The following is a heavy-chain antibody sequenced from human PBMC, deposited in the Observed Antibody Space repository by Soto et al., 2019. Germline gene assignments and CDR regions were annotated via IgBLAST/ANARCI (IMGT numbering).Heavy chain of an antibody. D-gene: IGHD2-2*01. J-gene: IGHJ3*01. CDR3: AGSSSCYEADAFDF. Sequence: GGSLRLSCAASGFTFGDYEMSWIRQAPGKGLEWVAFLSRGGGKIYYADSVRGRFSISRDNAKNSLYLQMTSLGVEDTAAYFCAGSSSCYEADAFDFWGRGTMVTVSS. CDR1: GFTFGDYE. CDR2: LSRGGGKI. V-gene: IGHV3-11*01.